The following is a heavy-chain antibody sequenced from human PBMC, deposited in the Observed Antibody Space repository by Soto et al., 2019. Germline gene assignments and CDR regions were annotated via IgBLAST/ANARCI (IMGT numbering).Heavy chain of an antibody. CDR1: GYTFTSYG. D-gene: IGHD6-19*01. V-gene: IGHV1-18*01. J-gene: IGHJ4*02. CDR2: ISAYNGNT. Sequence: ASVKVSCKASGYTFTSYGISWVRQAPGQGLEWMGWISAYNGNTNYAQKLQGRVTMTTDTSTSTAYMELRSLRSDDTAVYYCARDERYSSGWYRGDYWGQGTLVTVSS. CDR3: ARDERYSSGWYRGDY.